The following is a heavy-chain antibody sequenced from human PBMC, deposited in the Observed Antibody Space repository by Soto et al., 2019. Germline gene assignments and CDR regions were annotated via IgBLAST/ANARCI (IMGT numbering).Heavy chain of an antibody. V-gene: IGHV4-31*03. CDR3: ARGDWPTQMDV. J-gene: IGHJ6*02. CDR1: GGSISGGTYY. D-gene: IGHD2-21*01. CDR2: IYFSGST. Sequence: QVQLQESGPGLVKPSQNLSLTCTVSGGSISGGTYYWSWIRQPPGQGLEWIGYIYFSGSTYYNPSLKSRVIISVDTSKNQFSLRLSSVTAADTAVYYCARGDWPTQMDVWGQGTTVTVSS.